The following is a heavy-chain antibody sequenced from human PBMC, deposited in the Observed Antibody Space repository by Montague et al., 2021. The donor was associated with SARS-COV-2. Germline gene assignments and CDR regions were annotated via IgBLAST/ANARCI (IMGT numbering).Heavy chain of an antibody. CDR2: ISSSGRTI. Sequence: SLRLSCAASGFTFSDYYMSWIRQAPGKGLEWVSYISSSGRTIYNADSVKGRFTISRDNAKNSMYLQMNSLRAEDTAVYYCARDPTKWELGYVFDIWGQGTMVTVSS. J-gene: IGHJ3*02. V-gene: IGHV3-11*01. CDR1: GFTFSDYY. CDR3: ARDPTKWELGYVFDI. D-gene: IGHD1-26*01.